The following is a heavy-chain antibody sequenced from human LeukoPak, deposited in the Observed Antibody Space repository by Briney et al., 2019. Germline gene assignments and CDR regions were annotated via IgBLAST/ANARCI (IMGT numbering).Heavy chain of an antibody. V-gene: IGHV4-59*01. J-gene: IGHJ4*02. CDR1: GGSFSGYY. CDR2: IYYSGST. Sequence: SETLSLTCAVYGGSFSGYYWSWLRQPPGNGLEWIGYIYYSGSTNYNPSLKSRVTISVDTSKNQFSLKLSSVTAADTAVYYCARVDRVTAIDYWGQGTLVTVSS. D-gene: IGHD2-21*02. CDR3: ARVDRVTAIDY.